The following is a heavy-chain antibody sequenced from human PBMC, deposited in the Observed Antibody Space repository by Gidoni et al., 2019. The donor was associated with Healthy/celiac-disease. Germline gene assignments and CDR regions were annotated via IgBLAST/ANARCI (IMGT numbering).Heavy chain of an antibody. CDR3: ARSNSGSSPAYWFDP. CDR2: IYYSGST. J-gene: IGHJ5*02. CDR1: GGSISSSSYY. Sequence: QLQLQESGPGLVKPSETLSLTCTVAGGSISSSSYYWGWIRQPPGKGLEWIGNIYYSGSTYYNPSLKSRVTISVDTSKNQFSLKLSSVTAADTAVYYCARSNSGSSPAYWFDPWGQGTLVTVSS. D-gene: IGHD1-26*01. V-gene: IGHV4-39*01.